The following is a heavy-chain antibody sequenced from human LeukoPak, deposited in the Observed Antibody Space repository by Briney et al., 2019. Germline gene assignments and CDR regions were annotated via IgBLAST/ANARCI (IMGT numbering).Heavy chain of an antibody. J-gene: IGHJ4*02. CDR3: ARRYDSSGYYYDY. D-gene: IGHD3-22*01. Sequence: SETLSLTCTVSGGSISTYYWSWTRQPPGKGLEWIGYIYYSGSTNYNPSLKSRVTISVDTSKNQFSLKLSSVTAADTAVYYCARRYDSSGYYYDYWGQGTLVTVSS. CDR1: GGSISTYY. CDR2: IYYSGST. V-gene: IGHV4-59*08.